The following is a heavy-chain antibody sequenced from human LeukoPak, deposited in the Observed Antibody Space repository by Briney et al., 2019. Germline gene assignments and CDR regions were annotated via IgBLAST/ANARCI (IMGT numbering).Heavy chain of an antibody. CDR1: GFTFSSYS. CDR3: AKDYNWNSYYYYYMDV. J-gene: IGHJ6*03. Sequence: GGSLRLSCAASGFTFSSYSMNWVRQAPGKGLEWVSSISSSSSYIYYADSVKGRFTISRDNSKNTLYLQMNSLRAEDTAVYYCAKDYNWNSYYYYYMDVWGKGTTVTVSS. V-gene: IGHV3-21*01. D-gene: IGHD1-7*01. CDR2: ISSSSSYI.